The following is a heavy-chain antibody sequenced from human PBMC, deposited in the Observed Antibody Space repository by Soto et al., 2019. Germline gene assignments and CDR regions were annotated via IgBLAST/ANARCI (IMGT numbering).Heavy chain of an antibody. CDR2: ISGSGDGT. CDR1: GFTFSTYA. D-gene: IGHD6-13*01. Sequence: GGSLRLSCAASGFTFSTYAMSWVRQAPGRGLEWVSAISGSGDGTYYTDSVKGRFTISRDNSKNTLFLQMNSLSVEDTAVYYCAKAQRYSSSWSLAPLYYFDDWGKGTLVTVAS. CDR3: AKAQRYSSSWSLAPLYYFDD. J-gene: IGHJ4*02. V-gene: IGHV3-23*01.